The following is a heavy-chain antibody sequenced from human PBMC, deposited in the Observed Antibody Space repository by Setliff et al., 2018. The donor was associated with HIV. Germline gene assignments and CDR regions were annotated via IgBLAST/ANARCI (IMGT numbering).Heavy chain of an antibody. Sequence: PGGSLRLSCAASGFTFSNYWMDWVRQAPGKGLEWVALTSYDGSNKFYTDSVKGRFTISRDNSKNTLSLQMNSLRVEDTAVYYCAKGASFSGSYFDYWGQGTLVTVSS. V-gene: IGHV3-30*18. D-gene: IGHD5-12*01. CDR1: GFTFSNYW. CDR2: TSYDGSNK. J-gene: IGHJ4*02. CDR3: AKGASFSGSYFDY.